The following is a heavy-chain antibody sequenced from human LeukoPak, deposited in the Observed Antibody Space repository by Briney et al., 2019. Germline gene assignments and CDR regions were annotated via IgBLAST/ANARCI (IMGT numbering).Heavy chain of an antibody. CDR1: GGSISSGSYY. CDR3: ARDQESNWFDP. CDR2: IYTSGST. J-gene: IGHJ5*02. V-gene: IGHV4-61*02. Sequence: SQTLSLTCTVSGGSISSGSYYWSWIRQPAGRGLEWIGRIYTSGSTNYHPSLKSRVTISVDTSKNQFSLKLSSVTAADTAVYYCARDQESNWFDPWGQGTLVTVSS.